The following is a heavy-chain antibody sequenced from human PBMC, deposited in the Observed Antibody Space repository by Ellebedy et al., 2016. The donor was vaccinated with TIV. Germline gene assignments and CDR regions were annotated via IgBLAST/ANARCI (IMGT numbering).Heavy chain of an antibody. CDR2: TSDDETAK. D-gene: IGHD4-17*01. CDR3: SRHTDYALDY. V-gene: IGHV3-30-3*01. J-gene: IGHJ4*02. Sequence: GGSLRLSCAASGFMFSDYTMHWVRQAPGKGLEWVAVTSDDETAKHYADSVKGRFTISRDNSRRTLYLQMNSLRAEDTAVYYCSRHTDYALDYWGQGALVTVSS. CDR1: GFMFSDYT.